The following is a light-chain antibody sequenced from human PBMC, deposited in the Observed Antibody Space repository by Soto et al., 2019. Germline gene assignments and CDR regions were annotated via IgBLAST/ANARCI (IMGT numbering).Light chain of an antibody. CDR3: QQRSNWPIT. CDR1: QSVSSY. J-gene: IGKJ5*01. V-gene: IGKV3-11*01. CDR2: DAS. Sequence: EIVLTQSPATLSLSPGERATLSRRASQSVSSYLAWYQQKPGQAPRLLIYDASNRATGIPARFGGSGSGTDFTLTISSLEPEDFAVYYCQQRSNWPITFGQGTRLEMK.